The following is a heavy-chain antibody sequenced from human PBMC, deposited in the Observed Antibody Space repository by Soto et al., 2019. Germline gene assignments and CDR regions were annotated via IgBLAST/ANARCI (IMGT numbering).Heavy chain of an antibody. CDR1: GFTFSSYA. CDR3: AKGRRGYSYGLGDMDV. J-gene: IGHJ6*02. Sequence: GGSLRLSCAASGFTFSSYAMSWVRRAPGRGLEWVSAISGSGGSTYYADSVKGRCTISRDNSKNTLHLQMNSLRAEDTAIYYCAKGRRGYSYGLGDMDVWGQGTTVTVSS. V-gene: IGHV3-23*01. D-gene: IGHD5-18*01. CDR2: ISGSGGST.